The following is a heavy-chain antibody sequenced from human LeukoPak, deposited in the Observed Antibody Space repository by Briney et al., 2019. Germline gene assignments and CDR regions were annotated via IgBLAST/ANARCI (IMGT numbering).Heavy chain of an antibody. D-gene: IGHD2-8*01. J-gene: IGHJ3*02. CDR2: IIPIFGTA. Sequence: SVKVSCKASGGTFSSYAISWVRQAPGQGLEWMGGIIPIFGTANYAQKFQGRVTITADESTSTAYMELSSLRSEDTAVYYCARQYCTNGVCYTAGGARAAFDIWGQGTMVTVSS. V-gene: IGHV1-69*13. CDR3: ARQYCTNGVCYTAGGARAAFDI. CDR1: GGTFSSYA.